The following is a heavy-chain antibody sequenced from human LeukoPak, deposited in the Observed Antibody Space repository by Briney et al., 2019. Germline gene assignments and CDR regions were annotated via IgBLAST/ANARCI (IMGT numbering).Heavy chain of an antibody. J-gene: IGHJ3*02. CDR3: ARVSARGAFDI. CDR2: IGTAGDP. D-gene: IGHD6-25*01. V-gene: IGHV3-13*05. Sequence: GGSLGLSCAASGFTFSSYDMHWVRQATGKGLEWVSAIGTAGDPYYPGSVKGRFTISRENAKNSLYLQMNSLRAGDTAVYYCARVSARGAFDIWGQGTMVTVSS. CDR1: GFTFSSYD.